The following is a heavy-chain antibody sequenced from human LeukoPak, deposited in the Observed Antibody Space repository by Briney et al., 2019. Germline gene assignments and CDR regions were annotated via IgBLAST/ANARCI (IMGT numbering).Heavy chain of an antibody. V-gene: IGHV1-18*04. CDR2: ISASSGNR. CDR3: ARSSQEEAIVRPSDY. D-gene: IGHD2-15*01. CDR1: GYTVTNYH. J-gene: IGHJ4*02. Sequence: ASVKVSCKASGYTVTNYHINWVRQAPGQGLEWMGWISASSGNRNYAQKLQGRVTMTTDTSTTTAYMELRNLRSDDTAVYYCARSSQEEAIVRPSDYWGQGTLVTVSS.